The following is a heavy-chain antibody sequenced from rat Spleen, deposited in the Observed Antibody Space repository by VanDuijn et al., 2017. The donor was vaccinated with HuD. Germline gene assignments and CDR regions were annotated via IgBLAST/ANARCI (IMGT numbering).Heavy chain of an antibody. J-gene: IGHJ4*01. D-gene: IGHD1-4*01. Sequence: EVQLVESGGGLVQPGRSMKLSCAASGFTFSNYYMAWVRQAPTKGLEWVASISPGGVNTYYRDSVKGRFTISRDNAKNTLYLQMNSRRSEDTATYYCARPGITSYVMDAWGQGASVTVSS. CDR1: GFTFSNYY. V-gene: IGHV5-25*01. CDR2: ISPGGVNT. CDR3: ARPGITSYVMDA.